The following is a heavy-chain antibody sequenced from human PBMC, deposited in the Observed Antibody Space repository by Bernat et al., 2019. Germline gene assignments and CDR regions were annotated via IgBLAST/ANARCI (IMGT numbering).Heavy chain of an antibody. D-gene: IGHD6-6*01. CDR1: GGSISSSNW. V-gene: IGHV4-4*02. CDR2: IYHSGST. Sequence: QVQLQESGPGLVKPSGTLSLTCAVSGGSISSSNWWSWVRQPPGKGLEWIGEIYHSGSTNYNPSLKSRVTISVDKSKNQFSLKVSSVTAADTAVYYCARGDTSSSGYYYYGMDIWGQGTTVTVSS. CDR3: ARGDTSSSGYYYYGMDI. J-gene: IGHJ6*02.